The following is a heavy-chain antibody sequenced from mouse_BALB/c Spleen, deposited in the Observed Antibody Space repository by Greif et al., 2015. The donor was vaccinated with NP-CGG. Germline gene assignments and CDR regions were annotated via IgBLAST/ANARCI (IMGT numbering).Heavy chain of an antibody. D-gene: IGHD2-3*01. J-gene: IGHJ2*01. CDR3: ARVHDGYSYYFDY. Sequence: VKLVESGPGLVAPSQSLSITCTVSGFSLTSYGVHWVRQPPGKGLEWLGVIWAGGSTNYNSALMSRLSISKDNSKSQVLLKMNSLQTDDTAMYYCARVHDGYSYYFDYWGQGTTLTVSS. CDR1: GFSLTSYG. V-gene: IGHV2-9*02. CDR2: IWAGGST.